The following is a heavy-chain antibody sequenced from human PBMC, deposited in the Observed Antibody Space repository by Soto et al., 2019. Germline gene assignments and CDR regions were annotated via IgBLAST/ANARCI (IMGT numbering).Heavy chain of an antibody. D-gene: IGHD3-22*01. V-gene: IGHV4-39*01. Sequence: QLQLQESGPGLVRPSETLSLTCTVSGGFISSSRYYWGWVRQPPGKGLEWIGSIYSSGSAYYNPSLKGRVTMSVDTSKNQFSLKQSSMTAADTAVYYCATPVSSGYQAFVVWGQGTIVTVSS. J-gene: IGHJ3*01. CDR1: GGFISSSRYY. CDR3: ATPVSSGYQAFVV. CDR2: IYSSGSA.